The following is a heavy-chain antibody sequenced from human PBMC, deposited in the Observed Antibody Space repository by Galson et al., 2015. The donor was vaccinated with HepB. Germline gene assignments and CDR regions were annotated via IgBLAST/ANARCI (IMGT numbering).Heavy chain of an antibody. J-gene: IGHJ4*02. CDR1: GGTFSSYA. CDR3: ARAPYCGGDCYSYPDY. V-gene: IGHV1-69*13. Sequence: SVKVSCKASGGTFSSYAISWVRQAPGQGLEWMGGIIPIFGTANYAQKFQGRVTITADESTSTAYMELSSLRSEDTAVYYCARAPYCGGDCYSYPDYRGQGTLVTVSS. CDR2: IIPIFGTA. D-gene: IGHD2-21*02.